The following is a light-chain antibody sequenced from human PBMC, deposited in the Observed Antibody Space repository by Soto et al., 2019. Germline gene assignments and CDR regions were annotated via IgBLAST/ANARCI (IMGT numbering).Light chain of an antibody. CDR1: QSVSSKY. V-gene: IGKV3-20*01. CDR2: GAS. J-gene: IGKJ2*01. CDR3: QQYDDSPGMYT. Sequence: EIVLTQSPGTLSLSPGERATLSCRASQSVSSKYLAWYQQQPGQAPRLLIYGASSRATGIPDRFRGSGSGTDFTLTLSRLEPEDCAVDYCQQYDDSPGMYTFGQGTKLEIK.